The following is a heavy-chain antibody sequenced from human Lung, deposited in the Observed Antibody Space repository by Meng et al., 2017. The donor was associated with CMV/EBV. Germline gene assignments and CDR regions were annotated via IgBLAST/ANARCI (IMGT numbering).Heavy chain of an antibody. J-gene: IGHJ4*02. V-gene: IGHV1-2*06. Sequence: VQSVESGAEVKKPGAWVKVSCKASGYTFPGYYMHWVRQAPGQGLEWMGRINPNRGGTNYAHEFQGRVTMTRDTSISTAYMELSRLNSDDTAVYYCARDLARFWGQGTLVTVSS. CDR2: INPNRGGT. CDR3: ARDLARF. CDR1: GYTFPGYY.